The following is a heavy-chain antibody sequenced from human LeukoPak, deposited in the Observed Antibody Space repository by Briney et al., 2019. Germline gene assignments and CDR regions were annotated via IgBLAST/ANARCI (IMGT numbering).Heavy chain of an antibody. D-gene: IGHD1-7*01. CDR1: GYTFTGYY. V-gene: IGHV1-2*02. J-gene: IGHJ4*02. CDR2: INPNSGGT. CDR3: ARESITGTTYYFDY. Sequence: GESLKISCKASGYTFTGYYMHWVRQAPGQGLEWMGWINPNSGGTNYAQKFQGRVTMTRDTSISTAYMELSRLRSDDTAVYYCARESITGTTYYFDYWGQGTLVTVSS.